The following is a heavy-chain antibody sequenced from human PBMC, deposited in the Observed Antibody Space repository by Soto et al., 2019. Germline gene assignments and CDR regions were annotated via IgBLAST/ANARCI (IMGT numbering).Heavy chain of an antibody. CDR2: IYYSGST. D-gene: IGHD5-12*01. J-gene: IGHJ5*02. Sequence: LSLTCTVSGGSISSYYWSWIRQPPGKGLEWIGYIYYSGSTNYNPSLKSRVTISVDTSKNQFSLKLSSVTAADTAVYYCARTSVATTSSNWFDPWGQGTLVTVSS. CDR1: GGSISSYY. CDR3: ARTSVATTSSNWFDP. V-gene: IGHV4-59*08.